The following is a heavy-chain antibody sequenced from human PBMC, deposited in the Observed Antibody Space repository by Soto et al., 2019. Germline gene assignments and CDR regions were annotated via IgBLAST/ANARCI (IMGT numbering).Heavy chain of an antibody. D-gene: IGHD6-19*01. V-gene: IGHV1-46*01. CDR3: ARDPWASGWTLRYFDY. Sequence: HVQLVQSGAEVKKPGASVKASCKTSGYSFTSYYIHWVRQAPGEGLEWMGIINPSGGGTTYAQSFQDRVTLTRDTSTTTVYMELSSLRSDDTAVYYCARDPWASGWTLRYFDYWGQGTLVTVSS. CDR2: INPSGGGT. CDR1: GYSFTSYY. J-gene: IGHJ4*02.